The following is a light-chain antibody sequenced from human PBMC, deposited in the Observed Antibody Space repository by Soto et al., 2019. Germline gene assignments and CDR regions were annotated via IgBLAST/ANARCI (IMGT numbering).Light chain of an antibody. CDR3: QQYNNWPRT. CDR2: DAS. Sequence: EIEMTQSPATLSVSPGEEATLSCRASQSVSSNLAWYQQKPGQAPRLLIYDASTRATGIPARFSGSGSGTEFTLTISRLLSEDFAVYYCQQYNNWPRTFGQGTKVDIK. J-gene: IGKJ1*01. CDR1: QSVSSN. V-gene: IGKV3-15*01.